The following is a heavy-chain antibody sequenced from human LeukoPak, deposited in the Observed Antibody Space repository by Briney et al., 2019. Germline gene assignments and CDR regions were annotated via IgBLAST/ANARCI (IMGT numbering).Heavy chain of an antibody. J-gene: IGHJ4*02. CDR3: ARTRTGDSDY. D-gene: IGHD1/OR15-1a*01. CDR2: ISGSGGST. CDR1: GFTFSTYA. Sequence: GGSPRLSCAASGFTFSTYAMSWVRQAPGKGLEWVSTISGSGGSTYYADSVKGRFTISRDNSKNTLYLQMNSLRADDTAVYYCARTRTGDSDYWGQGTLVTVSS. V-gene: IGHV3-23*01.